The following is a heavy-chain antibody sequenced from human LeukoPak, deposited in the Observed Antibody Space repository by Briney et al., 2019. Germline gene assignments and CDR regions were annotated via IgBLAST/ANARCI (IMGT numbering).Heavy chain of an antibody. CDR3: EGLSGGSGWYLDFDY. Sequence: GGSLRLSCAASVFTFISHEMKWVRQAPGKGLEWLSYIGTSDSGSTIYYADSVKGRFTISRNNARSSLYLQMNRLRAEDTADYYGEGLSGGSGWYLDFDYWGQGTLVTVSS. D-gene: IGHD6-19*01. CDR1: VFTFISHE. CDR2: IGTSDSGSTI. J-gene: IGHJ4*02. V-gene: IGHV3-48*03.